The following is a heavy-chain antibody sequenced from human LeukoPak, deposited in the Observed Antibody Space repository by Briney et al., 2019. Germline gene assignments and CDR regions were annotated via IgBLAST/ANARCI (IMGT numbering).Heavy chain of an antibody. Sequence: ASVKVSCKASGYTFTSCGISWVRQAPGQGLEWMGWISAYTGNTNYAQKLQGRVTMTTDTSTSTAYLELRSMRSDDTAVYYCARDVRRSGYCSGGSCYSRLGYWGQGTLVTVSS. D-gene: IGHD2-15*01. CDR2: ISAYTGNT. J-gene: IGHJ4*02. V-gene: IGHV1-18*01. CDR3: ARDVRRSGYCSGGSCYSRLGY. CDR1: GYTFTSCG.